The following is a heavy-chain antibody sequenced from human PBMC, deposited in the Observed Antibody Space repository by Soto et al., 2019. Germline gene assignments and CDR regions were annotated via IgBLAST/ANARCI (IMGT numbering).Heavy chain of an antibody. V-gene: IGHV4-61*01. Sequence: SETLSLTCTVSSGSVSSHSYYWSWIRQPPGKGLGWIGYIYYSGSTYYNPSLKSQVTIPVDTSKNQFSLKLSSVTAADTAVYYCARTYCSSASCYGLYYFGMDVWGQGTTVTVSS. CDR3: ARTYCSSASCYGLYYFGMDV. CDR1: SGSVSSHSYY. D-gene: IGHD2-2*01. CDR2: IYYSGST. J-gene: IGHJ6*02.